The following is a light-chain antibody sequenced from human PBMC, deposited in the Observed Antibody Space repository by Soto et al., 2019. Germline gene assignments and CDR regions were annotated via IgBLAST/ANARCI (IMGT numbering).Light chain of an antibody. J-gene: IGLJ1*01. CDR2: EVS. Sequence: QSALTQPASVSGSPGQSITIFCSGTSSDVGAYKFVSWYRHHPGKAPQVMIYEVSNRPSGVSNRFSGSKSGNTASLTISGLQAEDEADYYCSSYTSSYVFGTGTKLTVL. CDR3: SSYTSSYV. V-gene: IGLV2-14*01. CDR1: SSDVGAYKF.